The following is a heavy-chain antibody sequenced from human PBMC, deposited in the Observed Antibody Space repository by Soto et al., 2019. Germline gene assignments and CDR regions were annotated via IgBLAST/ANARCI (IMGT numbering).Heavy chain of an antibody. J-gene: IGHJ3*02. Sequence: EVQLVETGGGLIQPGGSLRLSCAASGFTVSSNYMSCVRQAPGKGLEWVSFIYIGCSTYYADASNGLFTISRDNSKNTLYLKMNSLRAEDTAVYYCARDASGLGEAPGDRPDAFDIWGQGKMVTVSS. CDR1: GFTVSSNY. CDR3: ARDASGLGEAPGDRPDAFDI. D-gene: IGHD6-13*01. CDR2: IYIGCST. V-gene: IGHV3-53*02.